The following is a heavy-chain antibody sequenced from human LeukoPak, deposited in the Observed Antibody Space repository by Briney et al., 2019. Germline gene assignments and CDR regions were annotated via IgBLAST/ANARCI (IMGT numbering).Heavy chain of an antibody. CDR2: IWADGSNK. V-gene: IGHV3-33*01. CDR3: ARDPGVRWLVGFDY. J-gene: IGHJ4*02. CDR1: GFTFSNYG. D-gene: IGHD6-19*01. Sequence: GSLRLSCEAAGFTFSNYGLHWVRQAPGKGLEWVAVIWADGSNKYYADSVKGRFTISRDNSENTLYLQMDSLRAEDTAVYYCARDPGVRWLVGFDYWGQGTLVTVSS.